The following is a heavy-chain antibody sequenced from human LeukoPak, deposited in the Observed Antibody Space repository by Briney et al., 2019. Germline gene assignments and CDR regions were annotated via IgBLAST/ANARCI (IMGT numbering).Heavy chain of an antibody. CDR3: ARDVVVPAAINIMLPDY. D-gene: IGHD2-2*02. CDR1: GYSFTSYW. V-gene: IGHV5-51*01. Sequence: PGESLKISCKGSGYSFTSYWIGWVRQMPGKGLEWMGIIYPGDSDTRYSPSFQGQVTISADKSISTAYLQWSSLKASDTAMYYCARDVVVPAAINIMLPDYWGQGTLVTVSS. CDR2: IYPGDSDT. J-gene: IGHJ4*02.